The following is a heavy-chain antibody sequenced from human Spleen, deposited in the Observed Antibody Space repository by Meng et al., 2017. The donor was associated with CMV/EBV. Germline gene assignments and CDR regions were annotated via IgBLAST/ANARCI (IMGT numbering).Heavy chain of an antibody. CDR2: ISTSGLTT. Sequence: AGSTFASYAMSWVRQAPGKGLEWVSYISTSGLTTYYADSVKGRFTISRDNAKNSLSRQMNSLRAEDAAIYYCARDQGTSTVTTSFDLWGQGTLVTVSS. CDR3: ARDQGTSTVTTSFDL. D-gene: IGHD4-11*01. CDR1: GSTFASYA. V-gene: IGHV3-11*01. J-gene: IGHJ4*02.